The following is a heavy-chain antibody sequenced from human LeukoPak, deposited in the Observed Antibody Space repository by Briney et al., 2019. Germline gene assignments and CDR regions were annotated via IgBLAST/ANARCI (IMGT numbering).Heavy chain of an antibody. V-gene: IGHV4-39*07. Sequence: SETPSLTCTVSGVSISSSIYYWDWIRQPPGKGLEWIGYIYHSGSTYYNPSLKSRVTISVDRSKNQFSLKLSSVTAADTAVYYCASRADDFWSGEAWFDPWGQGTLVTVSS. J-gene: IGHJ5*02. CDR2: IYHSGST. CDR1: GVSISSSIYY. CDR3: ASRADDFWSGEAWFDP. D-gene: IGHD3-3*01.